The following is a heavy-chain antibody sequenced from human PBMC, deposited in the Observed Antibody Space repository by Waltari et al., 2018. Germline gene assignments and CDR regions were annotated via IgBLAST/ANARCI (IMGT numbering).Heavy chain of an antibody. CDR3: AKDSRYYYYGMDV. V-gene: IGHV3-9*01. Sequence: EVQLVESGGGLVQPGRSLRLSCAASGFTFDDYAMHWVRQAPGKGLEWVSGISCKSGSIGYADSVKCRFTISRDNAKNSLYLQMNSLRAEDTALYYCAKDSRYYYYGMDVWGQGTTVTVSS. CDR2: ISCKSGSI. J-gene: IGHJ6*02. CDR1: GFTFDDYA.